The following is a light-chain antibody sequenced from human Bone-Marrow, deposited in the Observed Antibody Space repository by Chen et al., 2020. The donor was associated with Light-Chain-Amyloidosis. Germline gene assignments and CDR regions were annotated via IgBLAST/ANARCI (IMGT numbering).Light chain of an antibody. V-gene: IGLV2-14*01. CDR1: SSDVGGDNH. J-gene: IGLJ1*01. CDR3: SSYTITGTLV. CDR2: EVT. Sequence: QSALTQPASVSGSPGQSITISCTGTSSDVGGDNHVSWYQQHPDKAPKLMIYEVTNRPSWVPDRFSGSKSDYTASLNISGLQTEVAVDYFCSSYTITGTLVFGRGTRVTVL.